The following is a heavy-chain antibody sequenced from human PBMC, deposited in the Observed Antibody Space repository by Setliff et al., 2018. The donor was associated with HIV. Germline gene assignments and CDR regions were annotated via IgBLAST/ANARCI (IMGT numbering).Heavy chain of an antibody. V-gene: IGHV1-24*01. J-gene: IGHJ4*02. CDR3: ATDHGAAGAFDY. D-gene: IGHD1-26*01. CDR2: FDPEDGES. Sequence: ASVKVSCKISGYTLTELSRHWVRQAPGKGLEWMGRFDPEDGESIYAQKFQGRVTMTDDTSADTADMELRSLTSEDTAVYYCATDHGAAGAFDYWGQGTLVTVSS. CDR1: GYTLTELS.